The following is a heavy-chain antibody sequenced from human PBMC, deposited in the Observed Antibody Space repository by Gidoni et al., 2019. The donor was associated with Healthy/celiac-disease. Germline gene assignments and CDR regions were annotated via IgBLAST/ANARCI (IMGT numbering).Heavy chain of an antibody. CDR2: ISSSSSYI. J-gene: IGHJ5*02. V-gene: IGHV3-21*01. CDR1: GFTSSSYS. Sequence: VQLVESGGGLVKPGGSLRLSCAASGFTSSSYSMNWVRQAPGKGLEWVSSISSSSSYIYYADSVKGRFTISRDNAKNSLYLQMNSLRAEDTAVYYCARDRNIVVVVAATFWFDPWGQGTLVTVSS. CDR3: ARDRNIVVVVAATFWFDP. D-gene: IGHD2-15*01.